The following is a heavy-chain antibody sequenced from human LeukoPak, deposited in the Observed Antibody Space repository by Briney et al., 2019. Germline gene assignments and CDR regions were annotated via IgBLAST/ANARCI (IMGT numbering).Heavy chain of an antibody. D-gene: IGHD3-10*01. V-gene: IGHV3-74*01. CDR2: ISENRYTT. Sequence: GGSLRLSCAASGFTFSSHWMHWVRQAPGKGLVWVSRISENRYTTNYADSVKGRFTISRDNAKNTVYLQMNSLRVEDTALYYCARDIVIGSGSCLDWGQGTLVTVSS. CDR3: ARDIVIGSGSCLD. J-gene: IGHJ4*02. CDR1: GFTFSSHW.